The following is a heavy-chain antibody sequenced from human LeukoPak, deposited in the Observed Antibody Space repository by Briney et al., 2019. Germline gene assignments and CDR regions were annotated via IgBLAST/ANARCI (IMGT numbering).Heavy chain of an antibody. Sequence: AGGSLRLSCAASGFTFSSYGMHWVRQAPGKGLEWVAVIWYDGSNKCYADSVKGRFTISRDNSKNTLYLQMNSLRAEDTAVYYCAKDLLGYCSSTSCLNWFDPWGQGTLVTVSS. CDR1: GFTFSSYG. D-gene: IGHD2-2*01. CDR3: AKDLLGYCSSTSCLNWFDP. J-gene: IGHJ5*02. V-gene: IGHV3-33*06. CDR2: IWYDGSNK.